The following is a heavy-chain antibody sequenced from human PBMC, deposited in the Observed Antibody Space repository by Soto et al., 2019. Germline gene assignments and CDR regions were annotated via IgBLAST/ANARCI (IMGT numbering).Heavy chain of an antibody. J-gene: IGHJ4*01. Sequence: QVQLHESGPGLVKPSETLSLTCTVSGDSVTSGSYYWSWIRQPPGKGLEWVGNVYYSGSTDFNPSLKSRVTISLDTSKNHFSLNLRSVTAADTAVYFCARVGVTRYDYWGHGTLVTVSS. CDR2: VYYSGST. D-gene: IGHD2-21*02. CDR3: ARVGVTRYDY. V-gene: IGHV4-61*03. CDR1: GDSVTSGSYY.